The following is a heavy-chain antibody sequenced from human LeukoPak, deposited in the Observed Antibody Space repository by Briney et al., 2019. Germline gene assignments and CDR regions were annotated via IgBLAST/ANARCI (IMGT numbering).Heavy chain of an antibody. CDR1: GFTVNNYE. CDR2: INEGATTI. D-gene: IGHD2-21*02. CDR3: VRGRLLRSTNYFYY. Sequence: GRSLRLSCAASGFTVNNYEMHCVRLAPGKGLEWISYINEGATTINYADSVWGRFTISRDNAQNSVHLQMNSLRDEDTAVYYCVRGRLLRSTNYFYYWGQGALVTVSS. V-gene: IGHV3-48*03. J-gene: IGHJ4*02.